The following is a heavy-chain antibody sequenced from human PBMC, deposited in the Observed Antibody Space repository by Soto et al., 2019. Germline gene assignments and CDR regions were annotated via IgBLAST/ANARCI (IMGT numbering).Heavy chain of an antibody. CDR2: IKQDGSEK. V-gene: IGHV3-7*03. Sequence: GGSLRLSCAASGFTFSSYWMSWVRQAPGKGLEWVANIKQDGSEKYYVDSVKGRFTISRDNAKNSLYLQMNSLRAEDTAVYYCAREVEGNYDILTGYFDYWGQGTPVTVSS. CDR1: GFTFSSYW. CDR3: AREVEGNYDILTGYFDY. D-gene: IGHD3-9*01. J-gene: IGHJ4*02.